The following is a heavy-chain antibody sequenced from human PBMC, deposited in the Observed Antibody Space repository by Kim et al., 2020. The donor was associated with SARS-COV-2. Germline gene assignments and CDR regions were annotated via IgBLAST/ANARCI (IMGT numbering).Heavy chain of an antibody. CDR3: ARQMGAATGDAFDI. J-gene: IGHJ3*02. Sequence: SPPFKAQVPISADKSINTAYLQWSSLKASDTAMYYCARQMGAATGDAFDIWGQGTLVTVSS. V-gene: IGHV5-51*01. D-gene: IGHD1-26*01.